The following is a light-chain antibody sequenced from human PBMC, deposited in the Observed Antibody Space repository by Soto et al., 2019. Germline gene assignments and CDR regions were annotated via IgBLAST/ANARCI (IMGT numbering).Light chain of an antibody. Sequence: AIQMTQSPSSLSASVGDRVTISCRASQGIGNALGWYQQKPGKHPKVLIYGASNLHSRVPPRFSGSGSGTYFTLAISSLQPEDTAMYYSLQDINYPSRFGQGTKVAI. CDR2: GAS. V-gene: IGKV1-6*01. CDR1: QGIGNA. CDR3: LQDINYPSR. J-gene: IGKJ1*01.